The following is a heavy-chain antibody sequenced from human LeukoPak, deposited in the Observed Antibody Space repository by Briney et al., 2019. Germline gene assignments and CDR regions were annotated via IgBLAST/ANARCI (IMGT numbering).Heavy chain of an antibody. J-gene: IGHJ4*02. CDR1: GGSISSYY. V-gene: IGHV4-39*07. CDR2: IYYSGST. Sequence: SETLSLTCTVSGGSISSYYWGWIRQPPGKGLEWIGSIYYSGSTYLNPSLKSRVTISIDTSKNQFSLKVNSVTAADTAVYYCANQWFGNLSPFPPDYWGQGTLVTVSS. D-gene: IGHD3-10*01. CDR3: ANQWFGNLSPFPPDY.